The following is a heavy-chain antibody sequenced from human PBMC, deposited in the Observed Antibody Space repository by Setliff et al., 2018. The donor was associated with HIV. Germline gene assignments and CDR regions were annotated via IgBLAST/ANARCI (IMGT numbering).Heavy chain of an antibody. CDR3: ARERTLMTTVTTGDAFDI. CDR2: INHSGST. Sequence: SETLSLTCTVSGGSISSHYWSWIRQPPGKGLEWIGEINHSGSTNYNPSLKSRVTISVDTSKNQFSLKLSSVTAADTAVYYCARERTLMTTVTTGDAFDIWGQGTMVTVSS. J-gene: IGHJ3*02. D-gene: IGHD4-17*01. CDR1: GGSISSHY. V-gene: IGHV4-34*01.